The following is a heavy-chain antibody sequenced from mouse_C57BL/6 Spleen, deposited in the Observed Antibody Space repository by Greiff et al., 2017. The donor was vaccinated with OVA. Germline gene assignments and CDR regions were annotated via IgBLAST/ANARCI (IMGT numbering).Heavy chain of an antibody. CDR1: GFTFSNYW. D-gene: IGHD4-1*02. CDR3: PGAQLGRMMDY. CDR2: IRLKSDNYAT. J-gene: IGHJ4*01. V-gene: IGHV6-3*01. Sequence: EVKLQESGGGLVQPGGSMKLSCVASGFTFSNYWMNWVRQSPEKGLEWVAQIRLKSDNYATHYAESVKGRFTISRDDSKRSVYLQMNNLRAEDTGIYYCPGAQLGRMMDYWGQGTSVTVSS.